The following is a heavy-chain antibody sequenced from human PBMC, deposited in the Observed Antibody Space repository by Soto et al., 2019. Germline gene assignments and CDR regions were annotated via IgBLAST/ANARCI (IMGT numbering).Heavy chain of an antibody. CDR1: GGSISSGGYY. J-gene: IGHJ4*02. V-gene: IGHV4-31*03. D-gene: IGHD3-22*01. CDR3: ARMRATTYYYDSGGFDY. Sequence: SETLSLTCTVSGGSISSGGYYWSWIRQHPGKGLEWIGYIYYSGSTYYNPSLKSRVTISVDTSKNQFSLKLSSVTAADTAVYYCARMRATTYYYDSGGFDYWGQGTLVTVSS. CDR2: IYYSGST.